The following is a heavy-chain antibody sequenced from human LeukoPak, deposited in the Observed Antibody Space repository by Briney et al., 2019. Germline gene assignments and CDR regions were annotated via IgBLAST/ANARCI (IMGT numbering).Heavy chain of an antibody. Sequence: GGSLRLSCEASGFTFNSYSFNWVRQARGKGLEWISYINSVGGTTFYADSVKGRFTISRDNAKNTLYLQMDSLRAEDTAVYYCARDRGYYDSSGAFDIWGQGTMVTVSS. CDR3: ARDRGYYDSSGAFDI. D-gene: IGHD3-22*01. CDR1: GFTFNSYS. J-gene: IGHJ3*02. CDR2: INSVGGTT. V-gene: IGHV3-48*04.